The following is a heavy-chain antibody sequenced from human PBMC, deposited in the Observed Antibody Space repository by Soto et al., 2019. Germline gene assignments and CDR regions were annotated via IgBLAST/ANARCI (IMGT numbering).Heavy chain of an antibody. CDR3: AGAAGSRFYYGLDV. CDR1: GASSSNYY. D-gene: IGHD6-13*01. J-gene: IGHJ6*02. V-gene: IGHV4-34*01. CDR2: INQSGIT. Sequence: SETLSLTCAFYGASSSNYYWSWIRQSPGKGLEWIGEINQSGITNYNPFLKSRVTISIDTSKSQFSLRLSSVTAADSTVYYCAGAAGSRFYYGLDVWGQGTTVTVSS.